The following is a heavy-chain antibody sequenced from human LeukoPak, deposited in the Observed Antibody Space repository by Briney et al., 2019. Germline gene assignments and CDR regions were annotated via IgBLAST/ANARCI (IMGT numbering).Heavy chain of an antibody. V-gene: IGHV1-69*05. CDR3: ARVWMGYSGYDSQVSPNWFDP. J-gene: IGHJ5*02. D-gene: IGHD5-12*01. CDR2: VTPLSCTA. CDR1: RDTLTGDM. Sequence: SSLKVSCKASRDTLTGDMITWVRHTPLDRLVRIGEVTPLSCTANYAQKFQGRVTITTDESTSTAYMELSSLRSEDTAVYYCARVWMGYSGYDSQVSPNWFDPWGQGTLVTVSS.